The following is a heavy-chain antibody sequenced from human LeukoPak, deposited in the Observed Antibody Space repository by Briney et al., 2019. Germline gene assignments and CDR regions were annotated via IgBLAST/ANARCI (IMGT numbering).Heavy chain of an antibody. Sequence: GASVKVSCKASGYTFTSYYMHWVRQAPGQGLEWMGIINPSGGSTSYAQKFQGRVTMTRDTSTSTVYMELSSLRSEDTAVYYCARKFIGYSSSWPDPGAYYFDYWGQGTLVTVSS. J-gene: IGHJ4*02. CDR3: ARKFIGYSSSWPDPGAYYFDY. D-gene: IGHD6-13*01. V-gene: IGHV1-46*01. CDR2: INPSGGST. CDR1: GYTFTSYY.